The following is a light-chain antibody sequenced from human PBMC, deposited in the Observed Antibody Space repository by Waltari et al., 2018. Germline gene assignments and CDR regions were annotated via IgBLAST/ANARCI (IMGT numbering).Light chain of an antibody. CDR3: QHYYDNPFT. J-gene: IGKJ3*01. CDR1: QNLYSN. V-gene: IGKV1-6*01. CDR2: AAS. Sequence: IQMTQSPSALSASVGDRVTISCRASQNLYSNLAWYQQKPGKAPKLLIYAASSLQSGILCRLSGSGSGRDFTLTISSLQPEDSEAYYCQHYYDNPFTFGPGTKLDIE.